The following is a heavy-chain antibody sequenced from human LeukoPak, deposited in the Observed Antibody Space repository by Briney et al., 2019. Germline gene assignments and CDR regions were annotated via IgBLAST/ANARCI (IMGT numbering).Heavy chain of an antibody. V-gene: IGHV1-3*01. D-gene: IGHD5-18*01. CDR2: INAGNGNT. CDR1: GGTFSSYA. CDR3: ARATAQLWFFTVVENWFDP. Sequence: APVKVSCKASGGTFSSYAISWVRQAPGQRLEWMGWINAGNGNTKYSQKFQGRVTITRDTSASTAYMELSSLRSEDTAVYYCARATAQLWFFTVVENWFDPWGQGTLVTVSS. J-gene: IGHJ5*02.